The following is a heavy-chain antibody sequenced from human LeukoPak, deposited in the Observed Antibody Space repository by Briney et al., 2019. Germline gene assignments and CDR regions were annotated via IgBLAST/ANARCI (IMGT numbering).Heavy chain of an antibody. CDR1: GGTFSRYT. J-gene: IGHJ3*02. CDR3: ARDLEGPGVLVVPAALADAFDI. V-gene: IGHV1-69*01. Sequence: GASVKVSCKASGGTFSRYTVNWVRQAPGQGLEWMGGIIPIFGSANYAQKFQGRVTITADESTSTAYMELSSLRSEDTAVYYCARDLEGPGVLVVPAALADAFDIWGQGTMVTVSS. D-gene: IGHD2-2*01. CDR2: IIPIFGSA.